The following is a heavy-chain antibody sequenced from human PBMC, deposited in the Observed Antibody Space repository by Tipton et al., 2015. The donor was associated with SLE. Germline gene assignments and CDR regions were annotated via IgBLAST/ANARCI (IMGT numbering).Heavy chain of an antibody. D-gene: IGHD3-3*01. V-gene: IGHV4-34*01. CDR2: INHSGST. CDR1: GGSISSHF. CDR3: ARGILEWSDY. J-gene: IGHJ4*02. Sequence: LRLSCTVSGGSISSHFWSWIRQPPGKGLEWIGEINHSGSTNYNPSLKSRVTISVDTSKNQFSLKLSSVTAADTAVYYCARGILEWSDYWGQGTLVTVSS.